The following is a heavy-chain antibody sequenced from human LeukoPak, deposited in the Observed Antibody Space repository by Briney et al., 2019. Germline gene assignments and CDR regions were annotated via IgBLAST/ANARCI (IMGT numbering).Heavy chain of an antibody. CDR1: GFTVSSNY. Sequence: KTGGSLRLSCAASGFTVSSNYMSWVRQAPGKGLEWVSSISSRSTYIYHADSVKGRFTISRDNAKNSLFLQMNSLRAEDTAVYFCAKSTRAVMAMMDVWGKGTTVTVSS. V-gene: IGHV3-21*01. D-gene: IGHD3-16*01. CDR3: AKSTRAVMAMMDV. CDR2: ISSRSTYI. J-gene: IGHJ6*04.